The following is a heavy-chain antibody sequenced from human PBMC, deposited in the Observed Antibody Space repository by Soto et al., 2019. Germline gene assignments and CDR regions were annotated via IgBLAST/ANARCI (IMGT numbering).Heavy chain of an antibody. J-gene: IGHJ4*02. CDR1: GFTFGDYA. CDR3: TRDRSLDIAVGSNDY. D-gene: IGHD6-19*01. Sequence: GGSLRLSCTASGFTFGDYAMSWFRQAPGKGLEWVGFIRSKAYGGTTEYAASVKGRFTISRDDSKSIACLQMNSLKTEDTAVYYCTRDRSLDIAVGSNDYWGQGTLVTVSS. V-gene: IGHV3-49*03. CDR2: IRSKAYGGTT.